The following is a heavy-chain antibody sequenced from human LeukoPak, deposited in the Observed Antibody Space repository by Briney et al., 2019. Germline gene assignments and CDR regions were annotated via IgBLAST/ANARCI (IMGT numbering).Heavy chain of an antibody. Sequence: PSETLSLTCAVYGGSFSGYYWSWLRQPPGKGLEWIGEINHVVSTNYNPSLKSRVTISLDTSKNQFSLKLSSVTAADTAVYYCARGYVGGIAAAGTFGWFDPWGQGTLVTVSS. CDR1: GGSFSGYY. CDR2: INHVVST. D-gene: IGHD6-13*01. V-gene: IGHV4-34*01. CDR3: ARGYVGGIAAAGTFGWFDP. J-gene: IGHJ5*02.